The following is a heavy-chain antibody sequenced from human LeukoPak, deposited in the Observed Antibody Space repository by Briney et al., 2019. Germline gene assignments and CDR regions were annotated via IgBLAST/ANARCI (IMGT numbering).Heavy chain of an antibody. CDR3: ARGKGVWKAAAAPSYYFDY. CDR1: GGSFSGYY. J-gene: IGHJ4*02. V-gene: IGHV4-34*01. CDR2: INHSGST. Sequence: PSETLSLTCAVYGGSFSGYYWSWIRQPPGKGLEWIGEINHSGSTNYNPSLKSRVTISVDTSKNQFSLKLSSVTAADTAVYYCARGKGVWKAAAAPSYYFDYWGQGALVTVSS. D-gene: IGHD6-13*01.